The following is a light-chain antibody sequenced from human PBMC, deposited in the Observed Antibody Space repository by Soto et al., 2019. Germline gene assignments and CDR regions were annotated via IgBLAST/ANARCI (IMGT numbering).Light chain of an antibody. V-gene: IGLV1-40*01. CDR2: GNS. Sequence: QSVLTQPPSVSGAPGQRVTISCTGSSSNIGAGYDVHWYQQLPGTAPKLLIYGNSNRPSGVPDRFSGSKSGTSASLAITGPLAEDAAVYYFHSYDSSLSGYVFGTGTKVTVL. J-gene: IGLJ1*01. CDR3: HSYDSSLSGYV. CDR1: SSNIGAGYD.